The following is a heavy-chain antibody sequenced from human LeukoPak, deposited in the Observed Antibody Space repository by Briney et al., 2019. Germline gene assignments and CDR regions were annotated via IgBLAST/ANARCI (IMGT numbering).Heavy chain of an antibody. CDR3: ARVFLPYYYHGLDV. J-gene: IGHJ6*02. CDR1: GFTFSSHS. V-gene: IGHV3-48*04. CDR2: ISSSGSTI. Sequence: PGGSLRLSCAASGFTFSSHSMNWVRQAPGKGLEWVSYISSSGSTIYYADSVKGRFTISRDNAKNSLSLQMNSLRAEDAAVYYCARVFLPYYYHGLDVWGQGITVTVSS.